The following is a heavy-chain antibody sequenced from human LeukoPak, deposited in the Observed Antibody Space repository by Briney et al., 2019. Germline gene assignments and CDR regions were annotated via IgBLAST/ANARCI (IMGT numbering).Heavy chain of an antibody. Sequence: SETLSLTCAVYGGSFSGYYWSWIRQPPGKGLEWIGEINHSGSTNYNPSLKSRVTISVDTSKNQFSLKLSSVTAADTAVYYCARGQGYCSGGSCFFDYWGQGTLVTVSS. CDR2: INHSGST. J-gene: IGHJ4*02. D-gene: IGHD2-15*01. CDR1: GGSFSGYY. CDR3: ARGQGYCSGGSCFFDY. V-gene: IGHV4-34*01.